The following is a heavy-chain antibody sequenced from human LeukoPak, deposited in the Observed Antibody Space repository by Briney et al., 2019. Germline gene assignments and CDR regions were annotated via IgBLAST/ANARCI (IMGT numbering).Heavy chain of an antibody. CDR2: INPDSGVT. CDR1: GYTFTGYY. J-gene: IGHJ5*02. Sequence: GASVKVSCKASGYTFTGYYIHWVRQAPGQGLEWMGWINPDSGVTNYAQKFQGRVTMTRDTSISTAYMELSRLRSDDTAVYYCARETEAPPHDNWFDPWGQGTLVTVSS. CDR3: ARETEAPPHDNWFDP. D-gene: IGHD1-14*01. V-gene: IGHV1-2*02.